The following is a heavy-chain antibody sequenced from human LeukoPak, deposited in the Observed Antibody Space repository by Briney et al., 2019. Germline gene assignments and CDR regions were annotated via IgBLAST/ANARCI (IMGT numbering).Heavy chain of an antibody. V-gene: IGHV4-34*01. D-gene: IGHD5-18*01. CDR1: GGSFSGYY. Sequence: ASETLSLTCAVYGGSFSGYYWSWIRQPPGKGLEWIGEINHSGSTNYNPSLKSRVTISVDTSKNQFSLKLSSVTAADTAVYYCARVRGYSYGYIGYWGQGTLVTVSS. CDR3: ARVRGYSYGYIGY. J-gene: IGHJ4*02. CDR2: INHSGST.